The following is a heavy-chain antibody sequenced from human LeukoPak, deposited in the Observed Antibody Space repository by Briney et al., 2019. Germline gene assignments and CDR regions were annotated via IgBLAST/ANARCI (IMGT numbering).Heavy chain of an antibody. Sequence: GGSLRLSCAASGFTFSDYYMSWIRQAPGKGLEWVSYISSSGSTIYYADSVKGRFTISRDNAKNSLYLQMNSLRAEDTAVYYCARDEQLVENWFDPWGQGTLVTASS. CDR3: ARDEQLVENWFDP. CDR1: GFTFSDYY. V-gene: IGHV3-11*01. D-gene: IGHD6-13*01. J-gene: IGHJ5*02. CDR2: ISSSGSTI.